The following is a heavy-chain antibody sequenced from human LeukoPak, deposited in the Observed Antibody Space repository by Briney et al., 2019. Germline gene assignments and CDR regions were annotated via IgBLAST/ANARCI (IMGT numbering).Heavy chain of an antibody. CDR2: ISSNGGST. Sequence: PGGSLRLSCSASGFTFSSYAMHWVRQAPGKGLEYVSAISSNGGSTYYADSVKGRFTISRDNSKNTLYLQMNSLRAEDTAVYYCAKDLYYYASYYYYGMDVWGQGTTVTVSS. CDR1: GFTFSSYA. V-gene: IGHV3-64*04. J-gene: IGHJ6*02. CDR3: AKDLYYYASYYYYGMDV. D-gene: IGHD3-10*01.